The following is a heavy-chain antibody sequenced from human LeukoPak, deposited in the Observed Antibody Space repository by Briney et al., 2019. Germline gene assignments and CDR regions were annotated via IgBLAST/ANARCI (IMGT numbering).Heavy chain of an antibody. CDR1: GGSLSSYY. D-gene: IGHD3-22*01. V-gene: IGHV4-59*01. Sequence: SETLSLTCTVSGGSLSSYYWSWIRQPPGKGLEWIGYIYYSGSTNYNPSLKSRVTISVDTSKNQFSLKLSSVTAADTAVYYCARAYYDSSGYLYDAFDIWGQGTMVTVSS. J-gene: IGHJ3*02. CDR3: ARAYYDSSGYLYDAFDI. CDR2: IYYSGST.